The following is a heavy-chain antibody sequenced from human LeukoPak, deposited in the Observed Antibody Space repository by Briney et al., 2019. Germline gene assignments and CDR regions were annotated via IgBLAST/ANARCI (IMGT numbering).Heavy chain of an antibody. Sequence: GGSLRLSCAASGFTFSSYGMPWVRQAPGEGLEWVAVIWYDGSNKYYADSVKGRFTISRDNSKNTLYLQMNSLRAEDTAVYYCARGLYYYDSSGYYYVFDYFDYWGQGTLVTVSS. V-gene: IGHV3-33*01. CDR1: GFTFSSYG. J-gene: IGHJ4*02. CDR3: ARGLYYYDSSGYYYVFDYFDY. CDR2: IWYDGSNK. D-gene: IGHD3-22*01.